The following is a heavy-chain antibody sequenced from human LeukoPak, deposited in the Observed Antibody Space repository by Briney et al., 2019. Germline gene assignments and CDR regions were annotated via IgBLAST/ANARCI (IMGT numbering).Heavy chain of an antibody. CDR3: AKDRNYYDSSGYIHYFDY. CDR2: ICGSGVST. Sequence: PGGSLRLSCAASGFTFSSYAMSWVRQAPGEGLEWVSGICGSGVSTYYADSVKGRFTISRDNSKNTLYLQMNSLRAEDTAVYYCAKDRNYYDSSGYIHYFDYWGQGTLVTVSS. V-gene: IGHV3-23*01. CDR1: GFTFSSYA. D-gene: IGHD3-22*01. J-gene: IGHJ4*02.